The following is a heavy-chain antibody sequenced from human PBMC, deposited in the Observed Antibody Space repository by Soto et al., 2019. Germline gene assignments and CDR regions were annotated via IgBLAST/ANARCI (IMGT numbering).Heavy chain of an antibody. CDR3: TTADESSSWYYYYGMDV. D-gene: IGHD6-13*01. CDR1: GFTFSNAW. J-gene: IGHJ6*02. Sequence: EVQLVESGGGLVKPGGSLRLSCAASGFTFSNAWMSWVRQAPGKGLEWVGRIKSKTDGGTTDYAAPVKGRFTISRDDSKNTLYLQMNSLKTEDTAVYYCTTADESSSWYYYYGMDVWGQGTTVTVSS. CDR2: IKSKTDGGTT. V-gene: IGHV3-15*01.